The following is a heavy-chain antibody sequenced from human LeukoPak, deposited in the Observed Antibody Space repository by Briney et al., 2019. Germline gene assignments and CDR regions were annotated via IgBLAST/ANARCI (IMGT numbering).Heavy chain of an antibody. CDR3: ARGSTVTTSSTGLFSHYYMDV. CDR1: GGSISSSSYY. V-gene: IGHV4-39*07. Sequence: SETLSLTCTVSGGSISSSSYYWGWLRQPPGRGLEWIGSIYYSGSTYYNPSLKSRVTISVDTSKNQFSLKLSSVTAADTAVYYCARGSTVTTSSTGLFSHYYMDVWGKGTTVTVSS. CDR2: IYYSGST. J-gene: IGHJ6*03. D-gene: IGHD4-17*01.